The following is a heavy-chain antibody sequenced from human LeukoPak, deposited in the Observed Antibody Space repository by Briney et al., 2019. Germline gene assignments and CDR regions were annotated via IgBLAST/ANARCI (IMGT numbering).Heavy chain of an antibody. D-gene: IGHD6-13*01. CDR2: VYYTGSS. J-gene: IGHJ6*02. Sequence: SETLSLTCTVSGGSINDHAWCWIRQPPGRGLEWIGCVYYTGSSEYNASLKSRLTISTDTSNNQLSLKVTSVTAADTAIYSCARLSRIATAGAYPYHSLDIWGQGTTVTVSS. CDR3: ARLSRIATAGAYPYHSLDI. CDR1: GGSINDHA. V-gene: IGHV4-59*11.